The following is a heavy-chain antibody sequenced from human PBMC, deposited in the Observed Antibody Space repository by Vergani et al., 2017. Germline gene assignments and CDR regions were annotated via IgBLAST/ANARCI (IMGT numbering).Heavy chain of an antibody. J-gene: IGHJ6*03. CDR1: GITFWKFG. CDR3: AKDRHGYMDV. CDR2: ISWNSGAV. V-gene: IGHV3-9*01. Sequence: EVDLVESGGGLAQPGGSLRLSCEASGITFWKFGMHWVRQGPGKGLEWVSGISWNSGAVDYADSVRGRFTISRDNAKNSLFLEMNSLRAEDTAIYYCAKDRHGYMDVWGKGTTVTVSS.